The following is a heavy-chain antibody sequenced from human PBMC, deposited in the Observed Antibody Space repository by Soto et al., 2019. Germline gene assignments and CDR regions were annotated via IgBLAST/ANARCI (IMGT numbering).Heavy chain of an antibody. Sequence: EVQLVESGGGLVQPGGSLRLLCAVSGFTVSSNYISWVRQAPGKGLEWVSVIYSGGSTYYADSVKGRFTISRDNSKNTLYLEMNSLRDEDTAVYYCARDPYYWGQGTLVTVSS. J-gene: IGHJ4*02. V-gene: IGHV3-66*01. CDR1: GFTVSSNY. CDR2: IYSGGST. CDR3: ARDPYY.